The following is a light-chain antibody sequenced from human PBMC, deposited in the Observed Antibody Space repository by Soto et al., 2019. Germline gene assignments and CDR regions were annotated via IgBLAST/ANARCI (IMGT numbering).Light chain of an antibody. V-gene: IGKV3-15*01. CDR1: QSVSSN. J-gene: IGKJ4*01. Sequence: EIVMTQSPATLSVSPGERASLSCRASQSVSSNLAWYQQKPGQAPRLLIYDASTRATGIPARFSGSGSGTEFTLTISSLQSEDFAIYYCQLYNNWLALTFGGGTKVEIK. CDR3: QLYNNWLALT. CDR2: DAS.